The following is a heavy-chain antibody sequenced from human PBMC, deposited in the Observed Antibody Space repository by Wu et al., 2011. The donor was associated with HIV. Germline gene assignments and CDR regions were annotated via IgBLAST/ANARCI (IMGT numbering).Heavy chain of an antibody. CDR2: IDPENGET. D-gene: IGHD1-1*01. CDR1: GYRFTDYY. Sequence: DVQLVQSGAVVKKPGTTVKISCNVSGYRFTDYYIHWVQQAPGKGPEWMGLIDPENGETKYAEKFQGRLSVTADTSTNTAYMKLNNLTSADTAVYYCTKDPVERDASGVYYYMDVWGKGTTVTVSS. V-gene: IGHV1-69-2*01. CDR3: TKDPVERDASGVYYYMDV. J-gene: IGHJ6*03.